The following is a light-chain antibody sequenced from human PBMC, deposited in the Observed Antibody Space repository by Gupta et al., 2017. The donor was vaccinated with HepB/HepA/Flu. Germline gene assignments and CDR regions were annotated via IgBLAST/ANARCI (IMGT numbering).Light chain of an antibody. V-gene: IGKV1-5*03. CDR3: QQYNSNSET. CDR2: KSS. J-gene: IGKJ1*01. Sequence: DIKMPQSPSTLSASVGDRVTITCRASQSISNWLAWYQQKPGQAPKLLIQKSSSLESGVPSRFSGSGSGTEFTLTISSLQPDDFATYYCQQYNSNSETFGQGTKVEIK. CDR1: QSISNW.